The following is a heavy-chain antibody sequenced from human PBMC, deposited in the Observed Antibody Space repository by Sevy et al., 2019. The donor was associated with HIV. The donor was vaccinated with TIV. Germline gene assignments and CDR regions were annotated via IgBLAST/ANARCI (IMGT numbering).Heavy chain of an antibody. CDR3: AKVGDSSSWYGGYFDY. CDR1: GFTFSSYG. D-gene: IGHD6-13*01. V-gene: IGHV3-30*02. CDR2: IRYDGSNK. Sequence: GGSLRLSCAASGFTFSSYGMHWVRQAPGKGLEWVAFIRYDGSNKYYADSVKGRFTISRDNSKNTLYLQMNSLRAEHTAVYYCAKVGDSSSWYGGYFDYWGQGTLVTVSS. J-gene: IGHJ4*02.